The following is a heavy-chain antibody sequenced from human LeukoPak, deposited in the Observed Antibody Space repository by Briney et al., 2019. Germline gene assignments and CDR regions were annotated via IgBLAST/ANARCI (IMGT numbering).Heavy chain of an antibody. Sequence: SETLSLTCTVSGGSISSSSYYWGWIRQPPGKGLEWIGSIYYSGSTYYNPSLKSRVTISVDTSKNQFSLKLSSVTAADTAVYYCARDSGRRSSAGFDYWGQGTLVTVSS. CDR1: GGSISSSSYY. J-gene: IGHJ4*02. CDR3: ARDSGRRSSAGFDY. D-gene: IGHD6-25*01. V-gene: IGHV4-39*07. CDR2: IYYSGST.